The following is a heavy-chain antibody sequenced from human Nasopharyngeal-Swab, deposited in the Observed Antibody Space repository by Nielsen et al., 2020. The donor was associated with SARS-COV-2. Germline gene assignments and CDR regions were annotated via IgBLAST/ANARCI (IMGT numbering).Heavy chain of an antibody. CDR1: GFTFSDYY. V-gene: IGHV3-11*01. CDR2: SRSSGSTI. D-gene: IGHD2-21*01. J-gene: IGHJ5*02. Sequence: GEALKISCAASGFTFSDYYMSWIRQAPGKGLEWVSYSRSSGSTIYYADSVKGRFTISRDNAKNSLYLQMNSLIAEDTAVYYCAREPLFLDSRRCPWFDPWGQGTLVTVSS. CDR3: AREPLFLDSRRCPWFDP.